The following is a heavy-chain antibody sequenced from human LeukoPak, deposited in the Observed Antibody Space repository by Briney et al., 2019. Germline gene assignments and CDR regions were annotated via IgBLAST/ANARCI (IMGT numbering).Heavy chain of an antibody. J-gene: IGHJ4*02. D-gene: IGHD5-24*01. CDR3: ARDGYNTDY. Sequence: GGSLRLSCAASGFTFDDYGMSWVRQAPGKGLEWVANIKQDGSEKYYVDSVKGRFTISRDNAKNSLYLQMNSLRAEDTAVYYCARDGYNTDYWGQGTLVTVSS. CDR1: GFTFDDYG. CDR2: IKQDGSEK. V-gene: IGHV3-7*01.